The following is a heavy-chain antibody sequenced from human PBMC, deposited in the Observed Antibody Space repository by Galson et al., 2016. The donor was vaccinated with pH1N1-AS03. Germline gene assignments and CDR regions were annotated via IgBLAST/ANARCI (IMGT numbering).Heavy chain of an antibody. Sequence: SLRLSCAASGFTISNFGMLWVRQAPGQGLAWVAIISFDGTNKYYADSVKGRFTISRDNSKNTVYLQMNSLRAEDTAVYFCARESLYGGYYFDYWGQGALVTVSS. J-gene: IGHJ4*02. CDR2: ISFDGTNK. CDR1: GFTISNFG. CDR3: ARESLYGGYYFDY. V-gene: IGHV3-30*03. D-gene: IGHD2-8*01.